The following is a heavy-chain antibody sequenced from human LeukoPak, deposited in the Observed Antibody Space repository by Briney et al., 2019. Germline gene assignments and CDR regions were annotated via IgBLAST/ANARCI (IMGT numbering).Heavy chain of an antibody. CDR2: ISSSSSYT. CDR3: ARLAYYYDSSGYYDY. D-gene: IGHD3-22*01. CDR1: GFTFSDYC. Sequence: GGSLRLSCAASGFTFSDYCMSWIRQAPGKGLEWVSYISSSSSYTNYADSVKGRFTISRDNAKNSLYLQMNSLRAEDTAVYYCARLAYYYDSSGYYDYWGQGTLVTVSS. V-gene: IGHV3-11*06. J-gene: IGHJ4*02.